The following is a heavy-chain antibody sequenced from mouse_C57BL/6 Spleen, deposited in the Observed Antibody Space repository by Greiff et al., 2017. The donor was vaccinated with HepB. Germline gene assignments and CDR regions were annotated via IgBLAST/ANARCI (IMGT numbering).Heavy chain of an antibody. V-gene: IGHV1-81*01. J-gene: IGHJ2*01. CDR1: GYTFTSYG. D-gene: IGHD1-1*02. CDR3: AIVIYAVVATDFDY. CDR2: IYPRSGNT. Sequence: VQLQQPGAELVRPGASVKLSCKASGYTFTSYGISWVKQRTGQGLEWIGEIYPRSGNTNYNEKFKGKATLTVDKSSSTAYMQLRSLTSEDSAVYFCAIVIYAVVATDFDYWGQGTTLTVSS.